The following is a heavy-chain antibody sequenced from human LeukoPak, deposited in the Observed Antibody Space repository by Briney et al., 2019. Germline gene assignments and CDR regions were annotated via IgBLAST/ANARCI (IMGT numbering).Heavy chain of an antibody. V-gene: IGHV3-7*01. D-gene: IGHD6-19*01. CDR2: IKQDGSEK. J-gene: IGHJ4*02. Sequence: GGSLRLSCTASGFTFSSYWMTWVRQAPGKGLEWVANIKQDGSEKYYVGSVKSRFTISRDNAKNSLYLQMNSLRDEDTAVYYCARDRSSGWEDYWGQGTLVTVSS. CDR3: ARDRSSGWEDY. CDR1: GFTFSSYW.